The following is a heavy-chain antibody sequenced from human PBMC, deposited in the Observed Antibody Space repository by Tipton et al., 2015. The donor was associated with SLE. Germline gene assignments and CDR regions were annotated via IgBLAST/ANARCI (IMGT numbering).Heavy chain of an antibody. CDR3: ARGVAGLEDAFDI. D-gene: IGHD3-3*01. Sequence: TLSLTCTVSGDSISSSKWWSWVRQSPGKGLEWIAEIYHSGSTNYNPSLKSRVTISVDTSKNQFSLKLSSVTAADTAVYYCARGVAGLEDAFDIWGQGTMVTVSS. J-gene: IGHJ3*02. CDR1: GDSISSSKW. CDR2: IYHSGST. V-gene: IGHV4-4*02.